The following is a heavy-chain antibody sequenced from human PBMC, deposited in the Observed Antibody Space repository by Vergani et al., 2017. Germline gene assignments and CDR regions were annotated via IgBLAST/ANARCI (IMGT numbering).Heavy chain of an antibody. CDR1: GFTFSSSG. CDR2: ISYDGGEK. D-gene: IGHD1-26*01. Sequence: QVQLVESGGGVVQPGRSLRLSCAGCGFTFSSSGIHWVRQAPGKGLEWVAIISYDGGEKYYADSIKGRFTISRDNSKNTVYLQMNSLRAEDTAVYYCAKDLPSGNYGGAWIDPWGQGTLVTVSS. CDR3: AKDLPSGNYGGAWIDP. J-gene: IGHJ5*02. V-gene: IGHV3-30*18.